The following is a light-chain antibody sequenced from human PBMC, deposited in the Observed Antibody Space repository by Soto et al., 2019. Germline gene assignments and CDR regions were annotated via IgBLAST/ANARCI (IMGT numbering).Light chain of an antibody. CDR3: QQYNNWPPLT. J-gene: IGKJ4*01. CDR1: QSVSSN. V-gene: IGKV3-15*01. Sequence: EIVMTQSPATLSVSPGERATLSCRASQSVSSNLAWYQQKPGQAPRLLIYGASTRATGIPARFSGSGSGTDFTRTISCLHSEDFSVYYCQQYNNWPPLTFGGETKVEIK. CDR2: GAS.